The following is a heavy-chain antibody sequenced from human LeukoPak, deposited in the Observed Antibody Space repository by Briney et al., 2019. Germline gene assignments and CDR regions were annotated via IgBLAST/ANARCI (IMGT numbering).Heavy chain of an antibody. Sequence: SETLSLTCTVSGGSISSYYWSWIRQPPGKGLEWIGYIYYSGSTNYNPSLKSRVTISVDTSKNQFSLKLSSVTAADMAVYYCASSMGYYYFDYWGQGTLVTVSS. CDR3: ASSMGYYYFDY. D-gene: IGHD3-3*01. V-gene: IGHV4-59*08. CDR1: GGSISSYY. CDR2: IYYSGST. J-gene: IGHJ4*02.